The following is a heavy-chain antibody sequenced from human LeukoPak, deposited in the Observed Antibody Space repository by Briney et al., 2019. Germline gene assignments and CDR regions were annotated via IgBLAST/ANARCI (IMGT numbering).Heavy chain of an antibody. Sequence: GGSLRLSCAASGFTFSTYSMNWVRQAPGKGLEWVSSISSSSSYIFYADSVKGRFTNSRDNAKNSLYLQMNSLRAEDTAVYYCARGGTRMATVSFGDAFDIWGQGTMVTVSS. J-gene: IGHJ3*02. CDR1: GFTFSTYS. D-gene: IGHD5-24*01. V-gene: IGHV3-21*01. CDR3: ARGGTRMATVSFGDAFDI. CDR2: ISSSSSYI.